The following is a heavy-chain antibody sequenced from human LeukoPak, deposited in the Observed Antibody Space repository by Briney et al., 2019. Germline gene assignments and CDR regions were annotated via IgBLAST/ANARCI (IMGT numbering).Heavy chain of an antibody. V-gene: IGHV1-2*02. D-gene: IGHD2-15*01. CDR1: GYTFTGYY. Sequence: ASVKVSCKASGYTFTGYYMHWVRQAPGQGLEWMGWTNPNSGGTNYAQKFQGRVTMTRDTSISTAYMELSRLRSDDTAVYYCARGSPGYCSGGSCYSAYYFDYWGQGTLVTVSS. CDR3: ARGSPGYCSGGSCYSAYYFDY. CDR2: TNPNSGGT. J-gene: IGHJ4*02.